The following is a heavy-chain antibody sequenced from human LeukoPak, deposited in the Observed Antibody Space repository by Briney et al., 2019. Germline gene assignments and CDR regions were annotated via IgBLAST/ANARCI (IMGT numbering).Heavy chain of an antibody. CDR2: INHSGST. V-gene: IGHV4-34*01. D-gene: IGHD1-14*01. CDR1: GGSFSGYY. CDR3: ARVVSPRGWFDY. Sequence: PSETLSLTCTVYGGSFSGYYWSWLRQPPGKGLEWIGEINHSGSTNYNPSLKSRVTISVDTSKNQFSLKLSSVTAADTAVYYCARVVSPRGWFDYWGQGTLVTVSS. J-gene: IGHJ4*02.